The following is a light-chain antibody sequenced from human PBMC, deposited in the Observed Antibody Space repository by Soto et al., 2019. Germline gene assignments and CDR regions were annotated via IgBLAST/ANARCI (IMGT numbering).Light chain of an antibody. CDR1: QSISSW. V-gene: IGKV1-5*01. CDR2: DAS. Sequence: DIQMTQSPSTLSASVGDRVTITCRASQSISSWLAWYQQKPGKAPKLLIYDASSLESGVPSRFSGSGSGTEFTLTISSRQPDDFVTYYCQQYNSYSYTFGQGTKLETK. CDR3: QQYNSYSYT. J-gene: IGKJ2*01.